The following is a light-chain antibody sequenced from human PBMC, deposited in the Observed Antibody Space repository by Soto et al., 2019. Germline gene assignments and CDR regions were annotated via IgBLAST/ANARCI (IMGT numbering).Light chain of an antibody. Sequence: EIVMTLSPATLSVSPGERATLSCRASQSVSNNLAWYQQKPGQGPWLLMYGASTRATGIPARFSGSGSGTEFTLTISSLQSEDSAVYYCQQYNEWPLTFGPGTKLDIK. CDR2: GAS. J-gene: IGKJ3*01. V-gene: IGKV3-15*01. CDR1: QSVSNN. CDR3: QQYNEWPLT.